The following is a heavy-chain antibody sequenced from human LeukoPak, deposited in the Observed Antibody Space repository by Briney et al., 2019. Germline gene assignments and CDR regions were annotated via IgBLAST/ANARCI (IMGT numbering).Heavy chain of an antibody. CDR1: GGSFSGYY. Sequence: SETLSLTCAVYGGSFSGYYWSWIRQPPGKGLEWIGEINHSGSTNYNPSLKSRVTISVDTSKNQFSRKLSSVTAADTAVYYCARAAPGGGLLPWGQGTLVTVSS. V-gene: IGHV4-34*01. J-gene: IGHJ4*02. CDR2: INHSGST. D-gene: IGHD2-15*01. CDR3: ARAAPGGGLLP.